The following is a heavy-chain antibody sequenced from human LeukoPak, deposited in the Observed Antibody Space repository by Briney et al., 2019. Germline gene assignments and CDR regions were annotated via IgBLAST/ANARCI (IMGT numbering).Heavy chain of an antibody. CDR1: GDSISSYY. J-gene: IGHJ2*01. CDR2: MYYSGST. V-gene: IGHV4-59*03. D-gene: IGHD5-18*01. Sequence: SETLSLTRTVSGDSISSYYWSWIRQPPGKGLEWIGYMYYSGSTSYNPSLKSRVTMSVDTSKNQFSLKLSSVTAADTAVYYCATIRDTAHRYWYFDLWGRGTLVIVSS. CDR3: ATIRDTAHRYWYFDL.